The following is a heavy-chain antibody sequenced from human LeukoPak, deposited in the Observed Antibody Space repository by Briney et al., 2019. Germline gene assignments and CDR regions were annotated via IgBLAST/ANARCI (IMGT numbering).Heavy chain of an antibody. J-gene: IGHJ5*02. Sequence: ASVKVSCKASGYTFTSYDINWVRQATGQGLEWMGWMNPNSGNTGYAQEFQGRVTMTRNTSISTAYMELSSLRSEDTAVYYCARFPWGGVLVRGVPWGQGTLVTVSS. V-gene: IGHV1-8*01. D-gene: IGHD3-10*01. CDR2: MNPNSGNT. CDR3: ARFPWGGVLVRGVP. CDR1: GYTFTSYD.